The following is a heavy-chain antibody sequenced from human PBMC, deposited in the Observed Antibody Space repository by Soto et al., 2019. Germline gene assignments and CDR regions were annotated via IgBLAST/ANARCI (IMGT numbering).Heavy chain of an antibody. V-gene: IGHV3-30*18. CDR2: ISYDASNK. J-gene: IGHJ5*02. CDR3: AKQAIGGASPLDP. D-gene: IGHD1-26*01. CDR1: GFTFSSYG. Sequence: QVQLVESGGGVVQPGRSLRLSCAASGFTFSSYGMHWVRQAPGKGLEWVAVISYDASNKYYADSVNGRVTISRDNSKNTLYLQMISLRTEDTAVYYCAKQAIGGASPLDPWGQGTLVTVSS.